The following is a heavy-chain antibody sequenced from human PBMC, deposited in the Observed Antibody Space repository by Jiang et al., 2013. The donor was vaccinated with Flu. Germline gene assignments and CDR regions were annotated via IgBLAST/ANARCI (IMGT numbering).Heavy chain of an antibody. V-gene: IGHV1-18*01. CDR3: ARDGAYNYDFWSGYNYGMDV. CDR2: ISAYSGNT. Sequence: FTSYGITWVRQAPGQGLEWMGWISAYSGNTNYAQKLQGRVTMTRDTSTSTVYMELSSLRSEDTAVYYCARDGAYNYDFWSGYNYGMDVWGQGTTVTVSS. J-gene: IGHJ6*02. D-gene: IGHD3-3*01. CDR1: FTSYG.